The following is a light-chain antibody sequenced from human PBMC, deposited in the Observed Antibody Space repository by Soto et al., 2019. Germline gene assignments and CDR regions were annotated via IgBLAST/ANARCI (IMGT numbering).Light chain of an antibody. CDR2: DAS. CDR1: QSIGGY. V-gene: IGKV1-5*01. Sequence: DIQMTQSPSTLSASVGDRVTVTCRASQSIGGYLAWYQQKAGKAPTLLIYDASNLEGGVPSRFSGSNSGTEFTLTISSLQPDDFATYYCQQYSTYSPWTFGQGTKVELK. CDR3: QQYSTYSPWT. J-gene: IGKJ1*01.